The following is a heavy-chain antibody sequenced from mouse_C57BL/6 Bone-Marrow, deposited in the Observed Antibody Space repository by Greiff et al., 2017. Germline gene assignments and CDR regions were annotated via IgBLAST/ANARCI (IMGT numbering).Heavy chain of an antibody. D-gene: IGHD3-3*01. CDR3: ARGLGFAY. CDR1: GYTFTSYW. J-gene: IGHJ3*01. Sequence: QVQLQQPGAELVMPGASVKLSCKASGYTFTSYWMHWVKQRPGQGLEWIGEIDPSDSYTNYNQKFKGKSTLTVDKSSSTAYMQLSGLTSEDSAVYYCARGLGFAYWGQGTLVTVSA. V-gene: IGHV1-69*01. CDR2: IDPSDSYT.